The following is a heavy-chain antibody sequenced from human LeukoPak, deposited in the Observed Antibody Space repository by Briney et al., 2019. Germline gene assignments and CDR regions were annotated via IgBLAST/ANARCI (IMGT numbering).Heavy chain of an antibody. CDR2: IYYSGST. V-gene: IGHV4-39*01. J-gene: IGHJ4*02. CDR3: ARNPRTVTTLINFDN. Sequence: PSETLSLTCTVSGGSISSSSYYWGWIRQPPGKGLEWIGSIYYSGSTYYNPSLKSRVTISVDTSKNQFSLKLSSVTAADAAVYYCARNPRTVTTLINFDNWGQGTLVTVSS. CDR1: GGSISSSSYY. D-gene: IGHD4-17*01.